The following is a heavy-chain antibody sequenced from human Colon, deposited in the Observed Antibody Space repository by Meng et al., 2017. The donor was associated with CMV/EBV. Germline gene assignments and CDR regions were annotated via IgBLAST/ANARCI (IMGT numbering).Heavy chain of an antibody. Sequence: GESLKISCAGSGFIFSDHYIDWVRQAPGKGLEWVANIKEDGSEKYYVDSVKGRFTISRDNAEDSLYLQMNSLRVDDTAVYYCTRGHYDGFWGHGTRVTVSS. CDR2: IKEDGSEK. CDR3: TRGHYDGF. CDR1: GFIFSDHY. J-gene: IGHJ4*01. V-gene: IGHV3-7*04. D-gene: IGHD3-22*01.